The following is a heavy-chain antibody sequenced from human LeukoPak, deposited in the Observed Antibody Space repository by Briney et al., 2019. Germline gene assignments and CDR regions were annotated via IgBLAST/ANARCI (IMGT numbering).Heavy chain of an antibody. Sequence: GESLKISCEGSGYSFTTYWIGWVRQMPGKGLEWMGTIYPGDSDTRYSPSFQGQVTISADKSINTAYLQWSSLKASDTAMYYCARQTMVRGVIKLFDYWGQGTLVTVSS. CDR1: GYSFTTYW. J-gene: IGHJ4*02. CDR3: ARQTMVRGVIKLFDY. V-gene: IGHV5-51*01. D-gene: IGHD3-10*01. CDR2: IYPGDSDT.